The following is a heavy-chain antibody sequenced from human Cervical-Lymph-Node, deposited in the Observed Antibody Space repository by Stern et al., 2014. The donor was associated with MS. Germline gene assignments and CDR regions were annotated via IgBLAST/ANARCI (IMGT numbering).Heavy chain of an antibody. CDR3: AREMYSSSYYGLDV. Sequence: QVQLQESGPGLERPSETLSLTCTVSGYAMSSRSYYWTWMRPHPEMGLEGIGDIEYGGSLSSNLFLRGRATISVDTSQNQFFLRLTSVTAADTAVYYCAREMYSSSYYGLDVWGQGATVTVSS. CDR1: GYAMSSRSYY. D-gene: IGHD6-6*01. V-gene: IGHV4-31*03. CDR2: IEYGGSL. J-gene: IGHJ6*02.